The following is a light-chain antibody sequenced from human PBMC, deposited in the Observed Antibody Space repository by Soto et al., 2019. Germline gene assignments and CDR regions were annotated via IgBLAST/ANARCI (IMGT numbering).Light chain of an antibody. CDR2: GAS. J-gene: IGKJ5*01. V-gene: IGKV3-15*01. Sequence: EIVLTQSPAILSVSPGDRDTLSCRASQRVSSKLAWYQQRPGQSPRLLIYGASTRATDIPARFSGSGSGTEFTLTISSRQSEDFAVYYCQQYKDWFSITFGQGTRLEIK. CDR3: QQYKDWFSIT. CDR1: QRVSSK.